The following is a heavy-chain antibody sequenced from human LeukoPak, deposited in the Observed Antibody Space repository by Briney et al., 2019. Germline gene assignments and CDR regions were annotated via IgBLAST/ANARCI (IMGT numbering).Heavy chain of an antibody. CDR2: ISGSGVST. CDR1: GFNFNIYG. V-gene: IGHV3-23*01. D-gene: IGHD3-10*01. J-gene: IGHJ4*02. Sequence: GGSLRLSCAASGFNFNIYGMNWVRQAPGKGLEWVSAISGSGVSTYYSDSVRGRFTISRDNSKNTLYLHMNSLRAEDTAVYYCAKLGNFASGSYSDWGQGTLVTVSS. CDR3: AKLGNFASGSYSD.